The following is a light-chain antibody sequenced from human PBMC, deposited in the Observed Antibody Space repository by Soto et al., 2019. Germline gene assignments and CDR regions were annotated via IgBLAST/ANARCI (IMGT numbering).Light chain of an antibody. J-gene: IGKJ1*01. CDR3: QQYNNWWT. CDR1: QSVSSS. CDR2: GAS. V-gene: IGKV3-15*01. Sequence: EIVMTQSPATLSVPPGERATLSCRASQSVSSSLAWYQQKPGQAPRLLIYGASTRATGIPARFSGSGSGTEFTLTISSLQSEDFAVYYCQQYNNWWTFGQGTKVDI.